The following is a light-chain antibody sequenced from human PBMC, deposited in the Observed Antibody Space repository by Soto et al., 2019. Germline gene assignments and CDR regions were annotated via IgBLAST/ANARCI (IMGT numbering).Light chain of an antibody. Sequence: EMVLTQSPGTLSLSPGERATLSCRASQTITNNRLAWYQQKPGQAPRLLIYAASRRATGIPDRFSCSGSGTDFTLTISRLEPEDFAVYYCQQYGRLPSGFAFGPGTTLDTK. CDR1: QTITNNR. CDR3: QQYGRLPSGFA. V-gene: IGKV3-20*01. J-gene: IGKJ3*01. CDR2: AAS.